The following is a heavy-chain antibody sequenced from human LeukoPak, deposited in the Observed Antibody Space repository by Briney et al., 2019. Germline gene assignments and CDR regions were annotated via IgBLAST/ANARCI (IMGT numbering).Heavy chain of an antibody. CDR3: TRGVGRRGGTFDF. CDR2: ISASSSAP. Sequence: GGSLRLSRAASELSLGAYAMTWARQPPRKKPYGVSYISASSSAPYYAESVKGRFTISRDNGQNSLYLQMNSLTAGDTAVYYCTRGVGRRGGTFDFWGQGTLVTVSS. D-gene: IGHD3-10*01. V-gene: IGHV3-48*01. CDR1: ELSLGAYA. J-gene: IGHJ4*02.